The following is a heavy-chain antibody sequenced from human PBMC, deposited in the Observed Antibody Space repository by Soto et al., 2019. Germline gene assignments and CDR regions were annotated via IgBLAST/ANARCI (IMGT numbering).Heavy chain of an antibody. J-gene: IGHJ6*03. D-gene: IGHD2-2*01. V-gene: IGHV3-23*01. CDR3: ASSVSQYCSSTSCYGDYYYYMDV. CDR2: ISGSGGST. Sequence: GGSLRLSCAASGFTFSSYAMSWVRQAPGKGLEWVSAISGSGGSTYYADSVKGRFTISRDNSKNTLYLQMNSLRAEDTAVYYCASSVSQYCSSTSCYGDYYYYMDVWGKGTTVTVSS. CDR1: GFTFSSYA.